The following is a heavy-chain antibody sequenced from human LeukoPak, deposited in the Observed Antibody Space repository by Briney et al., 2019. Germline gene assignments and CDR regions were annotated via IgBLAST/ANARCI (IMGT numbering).Heavy chain of an antibody. J-gene: IGHJ4*02. Sequence: GGSLRLSCAASGFTFIDAWMTWVRQAPGKGLVWVSRINSDGFSTSYADSVKGRFTISRDNAKNTLYLQMNSLRAEDTAVYYCARGTSGGYFDYWGQGTLVTVSS. D-gene: IGHD1-26*01. CDR3: ARGTSGGYFDY. V-gene: IGHV3-74*01. CDR1: GFTFIDAW. CDR2: INSDGFST.